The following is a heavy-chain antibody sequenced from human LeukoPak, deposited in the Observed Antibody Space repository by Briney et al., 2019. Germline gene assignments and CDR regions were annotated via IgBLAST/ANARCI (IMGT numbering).Heavy chain of an antibody. D-gene: IGHD2-21*02. CDR3: ARSVTEPLFDY. CDR2: IYYSGST. J-gene: IGHJ4*02. V-gene: IGHV4-59*12. Sequence: SETLSLTCTVSGGSISSYYWSWIRQPPGKGLEWIGYIYYSGSTYYNPSLKSRVTISVDTSKNQFSLKLSSVTAADTAVYYCARSVTEPLFDYWGQGTLVTVSS. CDR1: GGSISSYY.